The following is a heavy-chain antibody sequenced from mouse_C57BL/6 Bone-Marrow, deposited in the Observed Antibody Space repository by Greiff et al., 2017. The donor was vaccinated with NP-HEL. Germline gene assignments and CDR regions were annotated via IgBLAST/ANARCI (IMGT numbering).Heavy chain of an antibody. Sequence: QVQLKQSGAELVKPGASVKLSCKASGYTFTEYTIHWVKQRSGQGLEWIGWFYPGSGGTKYNEKFKSKATLTVDKPSSTAYMQLSSLTSEDSAVYYCARERDSWFAYWGQGTLVTVSA. CDR3: ARERDSWFAY. CDR2: FYPGSGGT. D-gene: IGHD3-3*01. J-gene: IGHJ3*01. CDR1: GYTFTEYT. V-gene: IGHV1-62-2*01.